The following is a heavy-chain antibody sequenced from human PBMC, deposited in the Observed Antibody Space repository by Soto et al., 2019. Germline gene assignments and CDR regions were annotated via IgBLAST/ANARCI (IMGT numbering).Heavy chain of an antibody. Sequence: SETLSLTCAVYGGSFSGYYWSWIRQPPGKGLEWIGEINHSGSTNYNPSLKSRVTISVDTSKNQFSLKLSSVTAADTAVYYCARVGHDILTGYYMVYYYYMDVWGKGTTVTVSS. D-gene: IGHD3-9*01. CDR1: GGSFSGYY. V-gene: IGHV4-34*01. J-gene: IGHJ6*03. CDR3: ARVGHDILTGYYMVYYYYMDV. CDR2: INHSGST.